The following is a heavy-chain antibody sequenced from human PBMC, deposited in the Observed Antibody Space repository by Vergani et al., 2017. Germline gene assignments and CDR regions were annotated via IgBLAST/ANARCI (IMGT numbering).Heavy chain of an antibody. J-gene: IGHJ4*02. CDR2: ISGSGGST. D-gene: IGHD2-2*01. CDR3: AKKWGYCSSTSCYDY. Sequence: EVLLVESGGGLVQPGGSLRLPCAAPVFTFSSYAMSWVRQAPGKGLEWVSAISGSGGSTYYADAVKGRVTISRDKSKNTLYLQMNSLRAEDTAVYYCAKKWGYCSSTSCYDYWGQGTLVTVSS. CDR1: VFTFSSYA. V-gene: IGHV3-23*04.